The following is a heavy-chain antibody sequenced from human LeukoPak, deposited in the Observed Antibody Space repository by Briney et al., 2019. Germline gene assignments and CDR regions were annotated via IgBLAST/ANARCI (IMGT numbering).Heavy chain of an antibody. V-gene: IGHV2-70*04. Sequence: LRLSCAASGFTFSNYWMSWIRQAPGKGLEWLARIDWHDDKFYSTSLKTRLTISKDTSKNQVVLTMTNMDPVDTATYYCARIGVVASWGQGTMVTVSS. D-gene: IGHD2-15*01. J-gene: IGHJ3*01. CDR3: ARIGVVAS. CDR1: GFTFSNYWM. CDR2: IDWHDDK.